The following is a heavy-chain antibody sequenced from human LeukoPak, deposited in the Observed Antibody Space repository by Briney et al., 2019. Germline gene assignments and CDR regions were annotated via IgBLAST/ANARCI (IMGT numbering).Heavy chain of an antibody. Sequence: SETLSLTCTVSGGSISSYYWSWIRQPPGKGLEWIGYIYYRGSTNYNPSLKSRVTISVDTSKNQFSLKLSSVTAADTAVYYCARLRGGYSGYDFDYWGQGTLVTVSS. CDR2: IYYRGST. CDR3: ARLRGGYSGYDFDY. V-gene: IGHV4-59*01. J-gene: IGHJ4*02. CDR1: GGSISSYY. D-gene: IGHD5-12*01.